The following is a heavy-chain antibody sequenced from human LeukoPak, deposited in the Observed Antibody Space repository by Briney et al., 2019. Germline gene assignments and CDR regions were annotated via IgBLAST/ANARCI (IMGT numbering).Heavy chain of an antibody. D-gene: IGHD2-21*01. J-gene: IGHJ6*03. CDR2: IYTSGST. Sequence: SETLSLTCTVSGGSISSGSYYWSWIRQPAGKGLEWIGRIYTSGSTYYNPSLKSRVTISVDRSKNQFSLKLSSVTAADTAVYYCARDRRGQRRGENYMDVWGKGTTVTVSS. V-gene: IGHV4-61*02. CDR1: GGSISSGSYY. CDR3: ARDRRGQRRGENYMDV.